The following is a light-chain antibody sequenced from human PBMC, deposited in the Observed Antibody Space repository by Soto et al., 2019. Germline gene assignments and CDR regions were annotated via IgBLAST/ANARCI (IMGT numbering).Light chain of an antibody. J-gene: IGLJ2*01. CDR2: RNN. V-gene: IGLV1-47*01. CDR1: SSNIGSNY. Sequence: QSVLTQSPSASGTPGQRVTISCSGSSSNIGSNYVYWYQQLPGTVPQLLIYRNNERPSGVPDRFSGSKSGTSASLAISGLRSEDEADYYCAAWDDSLSGVVFGGGTKLTVL. CDR3: AAWDDSLSGVV.